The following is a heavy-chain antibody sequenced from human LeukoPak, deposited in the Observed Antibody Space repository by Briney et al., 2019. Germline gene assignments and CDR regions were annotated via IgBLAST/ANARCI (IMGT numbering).Heavy chain of an antibody. J-gene: IGHJ4*02. Sequence: PSETLSLTCTVSGGSISSYYWRWIRQPPGKGLEWIGYIYYSGSTNYNPSLKSRVTISVDTSKNQFSLKLSSVTAADTAVYYCARRSRQNYPYDFDYWGQGTLVTVSS. CDR1: GGSISSYY. CDR2: IYYSGST. D-gene: IGHD1-7*01. CDR3: ARRSRQNYPYDFDY. V-gene: IGHV4-59*08.